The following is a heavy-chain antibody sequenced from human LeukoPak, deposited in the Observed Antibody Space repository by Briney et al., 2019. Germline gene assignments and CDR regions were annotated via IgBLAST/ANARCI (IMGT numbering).Heavy chain of an antibody. CDR2: IYPGDSDT. D-gene: IGHD2-15*01. CDR3: ARPRVAATPYYFDN. J-gene: IGHJ4*02. CDR1: GDTFTSYW. V-gene: IGHV5-51*01. Sequence: RGESLKISCKGSGDTFTSYWIGWVRQMPGKGLEWMGIIYPGDSDTRYSPSFQGQVTISVDKSINTAYLQWSSLKASDTAMYHCARPRVAATPYYFDNWGRGTLVTVSP.